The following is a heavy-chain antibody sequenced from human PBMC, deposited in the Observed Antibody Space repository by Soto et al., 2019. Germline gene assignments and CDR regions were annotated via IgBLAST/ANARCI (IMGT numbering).Heavy chain of an antibody. CDR3: ARLRGYGYIFDY. CDR1: GDSCVSYW. J-gene: IGHJ4*01. CDR2: IDPSDSYT. D-gene: IGHD5-18*01. V-gene: IGHV5-10-1*01. Sequence: GEPLKNSCKGAGDSCVSYWISWVRQMPGKGLEWMGRIDPSDSYTNYSPSFQGHFTISADKSISTAYLQWSSLKASDTAMYYGARLRGYGYIFDYWVHGTLVTVSS.